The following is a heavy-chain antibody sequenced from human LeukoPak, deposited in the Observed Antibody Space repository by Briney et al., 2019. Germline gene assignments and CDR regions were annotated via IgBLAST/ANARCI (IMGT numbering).Heavy chain of an antibody. CDR3: ARELLGRRAWDY. V-gene: IGHV3-21*01. D-gene: IGHD1-26*01. Sequence: GGSLRLSCAASGFTFSSYSMNWVRQAPGKVLEWVSSISSSSSYIYYADSVKGRFTISRDNAKTSLYLQMNSLRAEDTAVYYCARELLGRRAWDYWGQGTLVTVSS. CDR2: ISSSSSYI. J-gene: IGHJ4*02. CDR1: GFTFSSYS.